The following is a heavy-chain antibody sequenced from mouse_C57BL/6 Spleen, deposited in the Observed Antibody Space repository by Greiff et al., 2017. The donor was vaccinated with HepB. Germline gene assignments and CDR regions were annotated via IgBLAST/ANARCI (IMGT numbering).Heavy chain of an antibody. D-gene: IGHD4-1*01. CDR3: ARNWDGCFAY. CDR1: GYTFTSYW. Sequence: QVRLQQPGAELVRPGSSVKLSCKASGYTFTSYWMDWVKQRPGQGLEWIGNIYPSDSETHYNQKFKDKATLSVDKSSSTAYMQLSSLTSEDAAVYYCARNWDGCFAYWGQGTLVTVSA. CDR2: IYPSDSET. V-gene: IGHV1-61*01. J-gene: IGHJ3*01.